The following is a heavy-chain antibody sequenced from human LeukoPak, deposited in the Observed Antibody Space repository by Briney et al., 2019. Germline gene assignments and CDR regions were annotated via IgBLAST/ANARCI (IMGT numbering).Heavy chain of an antibody. D-gene: IGHD4-17*01. J-gene: IGHJ4*02. Sequence: ASVXVXXXXXXXXXXXXSMXWVRQAPGKGLEWMGGFDPEDGETIYAQKFQGRVTMTEDTSTDTAYMELSSLRSEDTAVYYCATLYGDPAYWGQGTLVTVSS. CDR1: XXXXXXXS. CDR2: FDPEDGET. V-gene: IGHV1-24*01. CDR3: ATLYGDPAY.